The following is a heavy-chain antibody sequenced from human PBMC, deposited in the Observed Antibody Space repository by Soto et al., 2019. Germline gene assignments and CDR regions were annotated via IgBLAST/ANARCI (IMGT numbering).Heavy chain of an antibody. CDR3: ARDGGFGELKY. V-gene: IGHV1-69*18. J-gene: IGHJ4*02. CDR1: GETFSGYP. D-gene: IGHD3-10*01. Sequence: QVQLGQSGAELKKPGSSVKVSCKASGETFSGYPITWARQAPGEGLEWMGRIIPVFGTTNDAQRFEGRVTFTADESTNTAYMELRGLLSEDTAVYYCARDGGFGELKYWGPGTLVTVSS. CDR2: IIPVFGTT.